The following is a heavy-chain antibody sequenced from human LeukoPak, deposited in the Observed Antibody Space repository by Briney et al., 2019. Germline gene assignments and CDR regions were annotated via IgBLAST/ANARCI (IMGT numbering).Heavy chain of an antibody. CDR2: ISTYNGNT. Sequence: GASVKVSCKASGYTFTSYGISWVRQAPGQGLEWMGWISTYNGNTNYAQKLQGRVTMTTDTSTTTAYMELRSLRSDDTAVYYCARDPKYNTSPPGARVGRYFDYWGQGTLVTVSS. CDR1: GYTFTSYG. D-gene: IGHD6-13*01. CDR3: ARDPKYNTSPPGARVGRYFDY. V-gene: IGHV1-18*01. J-gene: IGHJ4*02.